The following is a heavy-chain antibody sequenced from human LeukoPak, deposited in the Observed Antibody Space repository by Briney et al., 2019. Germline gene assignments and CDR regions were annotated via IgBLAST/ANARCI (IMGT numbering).Heavy chain of an antibody. Sequence: PGGSLRPSCAASGFTFRSYVMSWVRQAPGKGLEWVSVTSGSGGTTYYADSVKGRFTISRDNSKNTLSLQMNSLRAEDTAVYYCAKEGATFYYGMDFWGQGTTVTVSS. J-gene: IGHJ6*02. CDR2: TSGSGGTT. V-gene: IGHV3-23*01. D-gene: IGHD2/OR15-2a*01. CDR1: GFTFRSYV. CDR3: AKEGATFYYGMDF.